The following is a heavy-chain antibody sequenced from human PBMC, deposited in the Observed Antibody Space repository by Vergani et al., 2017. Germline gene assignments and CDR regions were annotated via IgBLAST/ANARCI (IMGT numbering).Heavy chain of an antibody. CDR1: GDSMSCYY. Sequence: QVRLQESGPGLVKPSETLSLTCSVSGDSMSCYYWSWIRQPPGKELEWIGYMYHSGSTNYSPSLETRVTISGDTSKNQFSLKLNSVTAADTAVYYCGRVADFYGLGSRLLDLWGQGILVTVSS. D-gene: IGHD3-10*01. CDR3: GRVADFYGLGSRLLDL. CDR2: MYHSGST. J-gene: IGHJ5*02. V-gene: IGHV4-59*01.